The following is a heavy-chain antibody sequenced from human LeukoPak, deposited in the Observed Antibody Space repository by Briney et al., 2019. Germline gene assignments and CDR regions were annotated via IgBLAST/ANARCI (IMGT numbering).Heavy chain of an antibody. D-gene: IGHD3-10*01. CDR1: GFTVSSNY. V-gene: IGHV3-23*01. CDR2: ISGSGGST. J-gene: IGHJ4*02. CDR3: AKDGSSGSYYD. Sequence: GGSLRLSCAASGFTVSSNYMSWVRQAPGKGLEWVSAISGSGGSTYYADSVKGRFTISRDNSKNTLYLQMNSLRAEDTAVYYCAKDGSSGSYYDWGQGTLVTVSS.